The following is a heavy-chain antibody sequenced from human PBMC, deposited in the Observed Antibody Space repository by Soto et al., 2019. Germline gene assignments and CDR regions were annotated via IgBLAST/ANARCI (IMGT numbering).Heavy chain of an antibody. CDR2: IYWDGDK. V-gene: IGHV2-5*02. J-gene: IGHJ6*02. Sequence: QITLKESGPTLVKPTQTLTLTCTFSGFSLNTGGVGVGWIRQAPGKAPEWRILIYWDGDKRYSPSLRSRLTITNDTPKNEVFLTMTNMDPVDPATYYCVHSRCGGDCLQSYSSHWYYGADVWGQGTTVTVSS. D-gene: IGHD2-21*02. CDR3: VHSRCGGDCLQSYSSHWYYGADV. CDR1: GFSLNTGGVG.